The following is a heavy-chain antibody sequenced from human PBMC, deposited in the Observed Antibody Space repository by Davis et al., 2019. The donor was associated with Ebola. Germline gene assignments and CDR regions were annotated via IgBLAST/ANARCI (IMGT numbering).Heavy chain of an antibody. V-gene: IGHV3-13*01. D-gene: IGHD6-13*01. J-gene: IGHJ5*01. Sequence: GASLKTSCAASGFTFRSYDMHLVRQATGKGQGWGLAIGAAGDTYYPVTVKGRFTISRENANNSLYLQMNSLRAEDTAVYYCARAGFGSTWFDCWGQGILVTVSS. CDR1: GFTFRSYD. CDR3: ARAGFGSTWFDC. CDR2: IGAAGDT.